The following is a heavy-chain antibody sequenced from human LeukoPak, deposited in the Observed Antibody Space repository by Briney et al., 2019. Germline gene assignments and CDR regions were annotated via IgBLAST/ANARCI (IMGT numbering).Heavy chain of an antibody. D-gene: IGHD3-3*01. CDR3: AKDGNYDFWSGYSLYYFDY. Sequence: GGSLRLSCAASGFTFSSYGMSWVRQAPGKGLEWVAVISYDGSNKYYADSVKGRFTISRDNSKNTLYLQMNSLRAEDTAVYYCAKDGNYDFWSGYSLYYFDYWGQGTLVTVSS. J-gene: IGHJ4*02. CDR2: ISYDGSNK. V-gene: IGHV3-30*18. CDR1: GFTFSSYG.